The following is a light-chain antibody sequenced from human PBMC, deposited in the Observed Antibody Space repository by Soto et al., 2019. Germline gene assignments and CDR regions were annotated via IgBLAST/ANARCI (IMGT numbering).Light chain of an antibody. CDR3: QSYDSSLSGHNYV. CDR1: SSNIGAGYD. J-gene: IGLJ1*01. CDR2: GNS. V-gene: IGLV1-40*01. Sequence: QSALTQPPSVSGAPGQRVTISCTGSSSNIGAGYDVHWYQQLPGTAPKLLIYGNSNRPSGVPDRFSGSKSGTSASLAITGLQAEDEAEYYCQSYDSSLSGHNYVFGTGTKLTVL.